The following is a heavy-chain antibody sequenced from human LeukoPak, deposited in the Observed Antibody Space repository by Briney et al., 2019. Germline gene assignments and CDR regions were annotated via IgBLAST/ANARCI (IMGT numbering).Heavy chain of an antibody. V-gene: IGHV3-33*01. J-gene: IGHJ3*02. CDR2: IWYDGTNR. CDR1: GFTFSTYG. Sequence: PGRSLRLSCTTSGFTFSTYGMHWVRQAPGKGLEWVAVIWYDGTNRYYADSVKGRFTISRDNSKNTLYLQMNSMRAEDTAVYYCARDQDRALDIWGQGTMVTVSS. CDR3: ARDQDRALDI.